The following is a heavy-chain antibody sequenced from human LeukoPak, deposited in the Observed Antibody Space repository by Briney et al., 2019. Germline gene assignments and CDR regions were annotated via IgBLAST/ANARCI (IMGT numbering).Heavy chain of an antibody. V-gene: IGHV3-66*01. J-gene: IGHJ4*02. Sequence: PGGSLRLSCAASGFTVSSNYMSWVRQAPGKGLEWVSVIYSGGSTYYADSVKGRFTISRDNSKNTLYLQMNSLRAEDTAVYYCARDKADYGGNSGGVFDYWGQGTLVTVSS. CDR2: IYSGGST. D-gene: IGHD4-23*01. CDR1: GFTVSSNY. CDR3: ARDKADYGGNSGGVFDY.